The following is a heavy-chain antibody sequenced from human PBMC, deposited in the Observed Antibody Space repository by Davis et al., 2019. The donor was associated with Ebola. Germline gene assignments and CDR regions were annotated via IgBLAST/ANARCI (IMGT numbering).Heavy chain of an antibody. CDR3: ARTWYSSSRPPFDT. Sequence: PSETLSLTCGVSGGSFSGYSWNWIRQPPGKGLEWIGEIDERGATKYNPSLKSRVTISIDTSKNQFSLRVSFVTAADSALYYCARTWYSSSRPPFDTWGQGALVTVSS. J-gene: IGHJ4*02. CDR2: IDERGAT. D-gene: IGHD2-2*01. V-gene: IGHV4-34*01. CDR1: GGSFSGYS.